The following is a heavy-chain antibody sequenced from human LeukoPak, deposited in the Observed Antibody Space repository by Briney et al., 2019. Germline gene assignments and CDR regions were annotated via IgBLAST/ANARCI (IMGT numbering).Heavy chain of an antibody. D-gene: IGHD3-10*01. Sequence: GESLKISCKGSGYSFTSYWIGWVRPMPGKGLEWMGIIYPGDSDTRYSPSFQGQVTISADKSISTAYLQWSSLKASDTAMYYCARHSVWFGELLYHYYYMDVWGKGTTVTVSS. CDR3: ARHSVWFGELLYHYYYMDV. V-gene: IGHV5-51*01. CDR1: GYSFTSYW. J-gene: IGHJ6*03. CDR2: IYPGDSDT.